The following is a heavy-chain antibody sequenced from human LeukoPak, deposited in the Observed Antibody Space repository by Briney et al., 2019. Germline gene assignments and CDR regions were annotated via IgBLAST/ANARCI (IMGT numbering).Heavy chain of an antibody. CDR1: GFNFSSYG. V-gene: IGHV3-33*06. D-gene: IGHD6-6*01. J-gene: IGHJ4*02. Sequence: GGSLRLSCAVSGFNFSSYGMHWVRQAPGKGLEWVAVIWYGGNNKYYADSVKGRFTVSRDNSKNTLYLQMNSLRAEDTAVYYCAKVIQLVHPRAPYYFDYWGQGTLVTVSS. CDR3: AKVIQLVHPRAPYYFDY. CDR2: IWYGGNNK.